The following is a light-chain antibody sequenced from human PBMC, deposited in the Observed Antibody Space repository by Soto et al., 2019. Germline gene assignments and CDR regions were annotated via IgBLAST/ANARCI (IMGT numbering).Light chain of an antibody. CDR2: APS. CDR3: QQLNSYPLT. Sequence: DIQLTQSPSFLSASVGDRVTITCRASQGINSYLAWYQQKPGKAPKLLIYAPSTLQSGVPSRFSGFGSWTEFTLTIISLQPEDFAIYYCQQLNSYPLTFGGGTKVEIK. J-gene: IGKJ4*01. CDR1: QGINSY. V-gene: IGKV1-9*01.